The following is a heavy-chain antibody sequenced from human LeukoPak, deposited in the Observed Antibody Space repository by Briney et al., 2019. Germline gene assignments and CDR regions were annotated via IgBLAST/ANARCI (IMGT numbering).Heavy chain of an antibody. CDR2: IGIDSGNT. V-gene: IGHV3-48*01. J-gene: IGHJ4*02. D-gene: IGHD1-1*01. Sequence: GGSLTLSCTASGFPFIKSSMNWVRQAPGKGLEWISYIGIDSGNTKYADSVRGRFTISADKAKNSLYLQMNSLRVEDTAVYYCARGHNYAFDNWGQGTLVSVAS. CDR1: GFPFIKSS. CDR3: ARGHNYAFDN.